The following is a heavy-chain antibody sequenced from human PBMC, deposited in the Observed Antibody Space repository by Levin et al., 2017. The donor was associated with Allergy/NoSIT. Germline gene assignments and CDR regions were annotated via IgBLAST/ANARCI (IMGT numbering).Heavy chain of an antibody. CDR1: GFTFSSYS. Sequence: AGGSLRLSCAASGFTFSSYSMNWVRQAPGKGLEWVSSISSSSSYIYYADSVKGRFTISRDNAKNSLYLQMNSLRAEDTAVYYCARDLVAGYGMDVWGQGTTVTVSS. CDR3: ARDLVAGYGMDV. CDR2: ISSSSSYI. J-gene: IGHJ6*02. V-gene: IGHV3-21*01. D-gene: IGHD6-19*01.